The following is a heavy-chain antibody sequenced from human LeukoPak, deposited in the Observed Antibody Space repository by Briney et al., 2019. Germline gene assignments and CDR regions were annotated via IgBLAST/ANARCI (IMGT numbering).Heavy chain of an antibody. CDR3: ARGLSYYDSSGYYDH. Sequence: SETLSLTCIVSGAYVTTYSWSWIRQPPGKGLEWIGYIYHSGSTYYNPSLKSRVTISVDRSKNQFSLKLSSVTAADTAVYYCARGLSYYDSSGYYDHWGQGTLVTVSS. D-gene: IGHD3-22*01. V-gene: IGHV4-30-2*01. J-gene: IGHJ4*02. CDR1: GAYVTTYS. CDR2: IYHSGST.